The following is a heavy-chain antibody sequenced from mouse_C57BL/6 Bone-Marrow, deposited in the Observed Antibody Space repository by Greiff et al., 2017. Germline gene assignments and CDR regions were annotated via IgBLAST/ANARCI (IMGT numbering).Heavy chain of an antibody. V-gene: IGHV1-7*01. D-gene: IGHD1-1*01. CDR1: GYTFTSYW. CDR3: ASSYGSNYGGFAY. Sequence: VQLQQSGAELAKPGASVKLSCKASGYTFTSYWMHWVKQRPGQGLEWIGYINPSSGYTKYNQKFKYKATLTADKSSSTAYMRLSSLTYEDSAVYYCASSYGSNYGGFAYWGQGTLGTVSA. CDR2: INPSSGYT. J-gene: IGHJ3*01.